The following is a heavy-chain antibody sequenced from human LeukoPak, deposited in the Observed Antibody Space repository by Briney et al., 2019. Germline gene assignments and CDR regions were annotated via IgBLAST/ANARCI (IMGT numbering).Heavy chain of an antibody. Sequence: GGSLRLSCAASGFTFSTYSMNWVRQAPGKGLEWVSFINSGSTSIYCADSVKGRFTISRDNAKNSLYLQMNSLRAEDTAVYYCARGGHWDVVATFDSWGQGTLVTVSS. CDR3: ARGGHWDVVATFDS. CDR1: GFTFSTYS. D-gene: IGHD5-12*01. CDR2: INSGSTSI. J-gene: IGHJ4*02. V-gene: IGHV3-48*04.